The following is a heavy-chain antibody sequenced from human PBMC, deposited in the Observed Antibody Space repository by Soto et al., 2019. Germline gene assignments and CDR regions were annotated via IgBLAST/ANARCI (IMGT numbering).Heavy chain of an antibody. D-gene: IGHD3-22*01. V-gene: IGHV3-74*01. CDR2: INSDGSST. CDR1: GFTFSSYW. CDR3: ARGPRITMIRGRTREVWYFDL. Sequence: EVQLVESGGGLVQPGGSLRLSCAASGFTFSSYWMHWVRQAPGKGLVWVSRINSDGSSTSYADSVKGRITISRDKSKNTLYLQMNSLRAEDTAVYYCARGPRITMIRGRTREVWYFDLWGRGTLVTVSS. J-gene: IGHJ2*01.